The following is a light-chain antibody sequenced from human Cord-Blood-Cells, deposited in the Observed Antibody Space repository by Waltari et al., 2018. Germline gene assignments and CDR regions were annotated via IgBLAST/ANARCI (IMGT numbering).Light chain of an antibody. V-gene: IGLV2-18*02. CDR2: EVS. CDR3: SSYTSSSTWV. J-gene: IGLJ3*02. Sequence: QSALTQPPSVSGSPGQSVTISCTGTSRDVGSYNRVSWYQQPPGTAPKLMIYEVSNRPSGVPDRCSGSKSGNTASLTISGLQAEDEADYYCSSYTSSSTWVFGGGTKLTVL. CDR1: SRDVGSYNR.